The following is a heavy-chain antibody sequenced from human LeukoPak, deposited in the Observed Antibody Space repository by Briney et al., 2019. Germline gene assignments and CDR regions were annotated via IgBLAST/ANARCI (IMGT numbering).Heavy chain of an antibody. V-gene: IGHV4-59*08. Sequence: SETLSLTCTVSGGSISSYYWSWIRQSPGKGLEWIGYIFYSGSTNYNPSFKSRVTISVDTPKNQISLRLSSVTAADTAVYYCARQPSATWCFDPWGQGTLVTVSS. J-gene: IGHJ5*02. D-gene: IGHD5-12*01. CDR2: IFYSGST. CDR1: GGSISSYY. CDR3: ARQPSATWCFDP.